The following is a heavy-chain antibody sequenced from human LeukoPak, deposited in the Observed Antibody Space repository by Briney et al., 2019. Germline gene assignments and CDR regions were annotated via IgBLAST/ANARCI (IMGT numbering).Heavy chain of an antibody. Sequence: KPGGSLRLSCAASGFTFTNVWMSWVRQAPGKGLEWVGLIKSKTDGGTTDCAAPVKGRFTISRDDPENTVYLQMNSPKTEDTALYYCARLGGYYNFLDWGQGTLVTVSS. CDR2: IKSKTDGGTT. J-gene: IGHJ4*02. CDR1: GFTFTNVW. D-gene: IGHD2/OR15-2a*01. CDR3: ARLGGYYNFLD. V-gene: IGHV3-15*01.